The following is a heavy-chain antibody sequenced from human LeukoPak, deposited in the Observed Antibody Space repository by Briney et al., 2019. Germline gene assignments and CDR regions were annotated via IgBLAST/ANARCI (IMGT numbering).Heavy chain of an antibody. V-gene: IGHV3-23*01. CDR3: AKDPSGVFNYYFDY. J-gene: IGHJ4*02. CDR2: ISGSGGST. CDR1: GFTFSSYS. D-gene: IGHD2-8*01. Sequence: PGGSLRLSCAASGFTFSSYSMNWVRQAPGKGLEWVSGISGSGGSTYYADSVKGRLTISRDNSKNTLYLQMNSLRAEDTAIYYCAKDPSGVFNYYFDYWGQGTLVTVSS.